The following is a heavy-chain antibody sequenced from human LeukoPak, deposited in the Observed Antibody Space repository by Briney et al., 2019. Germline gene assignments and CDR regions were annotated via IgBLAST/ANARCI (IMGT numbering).Heavy chain of an antibody. CDR3: ARGGSVIARLIASD. CDR1: GFTFDDYA. Sequence: GGSLRLSCAASGFTFDDYAMHWVRQAPGKGLEWVSGISWNSGSIGYADSVKGRFTISRDNSKNTLYLQMHSLRAEDTALYFCARGGSVIARLIASDWGQGTLVAVSS. D-gene: IGHD3-16*01. CDR2: ISWNSGSI. V-gene: IGHV3-9*01. J-gene: IGHJ4*02.